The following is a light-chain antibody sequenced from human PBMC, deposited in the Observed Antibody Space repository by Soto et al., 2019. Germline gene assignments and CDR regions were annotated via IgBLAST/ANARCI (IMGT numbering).Light chain of an antibody. J-gene: IGLJ3*02. Sequence: QSALTQPASVSGSPGQSITISCSGSGSDIGTYNFVSWYQHHPGRAPKLIISEVANRPSGVSDRFSGSKSGSLASLTISGLQADDEAVYYCSSYTNTGTLVVFGVVTKLTVI. CDR1: GSDIGTYNF. CDR3: SSYTNTGTLVV. V-gene: IGLV2-14*01. CDR2: EVA.